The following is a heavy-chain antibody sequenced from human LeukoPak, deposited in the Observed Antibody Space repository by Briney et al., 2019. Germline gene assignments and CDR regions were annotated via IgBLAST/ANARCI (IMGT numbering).Heavy chain of an antibody. D-gene: IGHD3-10*01. V-gene: IGHV4-34*01. J-gene: IGHJ4*02. CDR3: AREGSITPLDY. CDR1: GGSFSGYY. CDR2: INHSGST. Sequence: SETLSLTCAVYGGSFSGYYWSWIRQPPGKGLEWIGEINHSGSTNYNPSLKSRVTISVDTSKNQFSLKLSSVTAADTAVYYCAREGSITPLDYWGQGTLVTVSS.